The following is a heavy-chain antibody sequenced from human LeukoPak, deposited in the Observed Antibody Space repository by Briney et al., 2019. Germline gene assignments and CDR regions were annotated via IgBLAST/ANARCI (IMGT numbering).Heavy chain of an antibody. CDR2: INSDESTT. Sequence: GGSLRLSCVASGFTLSGHWMHWVRQAPGKGLVWVSRINSDESTTVYADSVKGRFTISRDNAKNTLYLQMNSLAAEDTAVYYCARSDWFDPWGQGTLVTVSS. CDR3: ARSDWFDP. J-gene: IGHJ5*02. V-gene: IGHV3-74*01. CDR1: GFTLSGHW.